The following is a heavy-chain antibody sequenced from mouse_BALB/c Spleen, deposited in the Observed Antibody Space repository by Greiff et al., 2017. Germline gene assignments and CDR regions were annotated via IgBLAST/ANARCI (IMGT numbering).Heavy chain of an antibody. CDR3: ARHIWGHYAMDY. CDR1: GFTLTSYG. Sequence: QVQLKESGPDLVAPSQTLSISCNVSGFTLTSYGVHWVRQPPGKGLEWLVVIWSDGSTTYNYALNYRLSISKDNSKSQVFLKMNSLQTDDTAMYYCARHIWGHYAMDYWGQGTSVTVSS. D-gene: IGHD1-1*02. CDR2: IWSDGST. V-gene: IGHV2-6-2*01. J-gene: IGHJ4*01.